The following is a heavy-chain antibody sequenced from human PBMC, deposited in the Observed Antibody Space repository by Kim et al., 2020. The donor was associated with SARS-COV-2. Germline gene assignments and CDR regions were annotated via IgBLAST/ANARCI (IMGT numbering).Heavy chain of an antibody. D-gene: IGHD3-16*01. CDR1: GASVRSQNYY. CDR2: IHYTEGS. J-gene: IGHJ4*02. Sequence: SETLSLTCAVSGASVRSQNYYWSWIRQSPGKGLEWIGNIHYTEGSNYNASLKSRVTISQDTSKNHFSLKVHSLTAADTAIYFCARAVWARQSYFDSWGRGIPVIVSS. CDR3: ARAVWARQSYFDS. V-gene: IGHV4-61*03.